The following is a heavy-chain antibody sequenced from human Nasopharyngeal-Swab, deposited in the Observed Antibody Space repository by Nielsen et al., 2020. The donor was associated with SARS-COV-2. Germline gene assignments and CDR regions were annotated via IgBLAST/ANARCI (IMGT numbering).Heavy chain of an antibody. V-gene: IGHV3-73*01. CDR3: TTDFYFDY. CDR2: IGDKDHNYAT. CDR1: DFIISDAA. J-gene: IGHJ4*02. Sequence: GASLKISCAASDFIISDAAIHWVRQASGKGLEWVGRIGDKDHNYATTYGASVQGRFTISRNDSKNTAFLQMDSLKTEDTALYYCTTDFYFDYWGQGTLVTVSS.